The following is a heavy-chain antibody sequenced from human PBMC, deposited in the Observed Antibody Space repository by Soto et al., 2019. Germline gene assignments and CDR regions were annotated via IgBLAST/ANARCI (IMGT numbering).Heavy chain of an antibody. Sequence: SETLSLTCTVSGGSISSYYWSWIRQPPGKGLEWIGYIYYSGSTYYNPSLKSRVTISVDRSKNQFSLRLRSVTAADTAVYYCATLPPRIVVSLLPIPTWGQGILVTVSS. J-gene: IGHJ5*02. D-gene: IGHD2-21*01. CDR3: ATLPPRIVVSLLPIPT. CDR2: IYYSGST. CDR1: GGSISSYY. V-gene: IGHV4-59*12.